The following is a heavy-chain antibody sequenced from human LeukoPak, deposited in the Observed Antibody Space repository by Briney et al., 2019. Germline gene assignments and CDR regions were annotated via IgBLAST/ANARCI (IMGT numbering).Heavy chain of an antibody. D-gene: IGHD6-13*01. CDR3: ARHGGSWTFDY. V-gene: IGHV4-30-4*01. J-gene: IGHJ4*02. CDR1: GGSISSGDDY. CDR2: IYYSGTT. Sequence: SQTLSLTCTVSGGSISSGDDYWSWIRQPPGKGLEWIGYIYYSGTTYYNPSLKSRASISVDTSKNQFSLKLSSVTAADTAVYFCARHGGSWTFDYWGQGTLVTVSS.